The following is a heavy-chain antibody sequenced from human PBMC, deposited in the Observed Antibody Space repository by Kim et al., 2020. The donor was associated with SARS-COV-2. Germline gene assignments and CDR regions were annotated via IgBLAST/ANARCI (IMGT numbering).Heavy chain of an antibody. D-gene: IGHD3-10*01. V-gene: IGHV4-34*01. CDR1: GGSFSGYY. CDR2: INHSGST. J-gene: IGHJ4*02. CDR3: ARGPRDPYYGSGSYYRYFDY. Sequence: SETLSLTCAVYGGSFSGYYWSWIRQPPGKGLEWIGEINHSGSTNYNPSLKSRVTISVDTSKNQFSLKLSSVTAADTAVYYCARGPRDPYYGSGSYYRYFDYWGQGTLVTVSS.